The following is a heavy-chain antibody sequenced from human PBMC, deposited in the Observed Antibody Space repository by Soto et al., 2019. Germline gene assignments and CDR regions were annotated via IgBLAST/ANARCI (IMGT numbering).Heavy chain of an antibody. D-gene: IGHD5-18*01. J-gene: IGHJ4*02. CDR1: GGSISSYY. Sequence: SETLSLTCTVSGGSISSYYWSWIRQPPGKGLEWIGYIYYSGSTNYNPSLKSRVTISVDTSKIQLSLKLSSVTAADTAVYYCARVPRGYSYGLPSHFDYWGQGTLVTVPQ. V-gene: IGHV4-59*08. CDR3: ARVPRGYSYGLPSHFDY. CDR2: IYYSGST.